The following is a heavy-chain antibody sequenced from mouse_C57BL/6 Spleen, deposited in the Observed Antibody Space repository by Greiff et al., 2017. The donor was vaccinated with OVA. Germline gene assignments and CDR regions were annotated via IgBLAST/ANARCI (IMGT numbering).Heavy chain of an antibody. J-gene: IGHJ4*01. CDR2: ISSGGSYT. Sequence: EVKLVESGGDLVKPGGSLKLSCAASGFTFSSYGMSWVRQTPDKRLEWVATISSGGSYTYYPDSVKGRFTISRDNAKNTLYLQMSSLKSEDTAMYYCASPYGKNAMDYWGQGTSVTVSS. V-gene: IGHV5-6*02. CDR1: GFTFSSYG. CDR3: ASPYGKNAMDY. D-gene: IGHD2-1*01.